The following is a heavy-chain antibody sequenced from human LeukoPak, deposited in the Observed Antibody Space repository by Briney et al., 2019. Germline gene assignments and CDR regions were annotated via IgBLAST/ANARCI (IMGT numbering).Heavy chain of an antibody. CDR3: ARGWYNFDY. V-gene: IGHV3-23*01. CDR1: GFIFSNYA. Sequence: PGGSLRLSCAASGFIFSNYAMSWVRQAPGKGLEWVSGINNSGDRRFYAVSVKGRFTISRDNSKNTLYLQMNSLRAEDTAVYYCARGWYNFDYWGQGTRVTVSS. J-gene: IGHJ4*02. CDR2: INNSGDRR. D-gene: IGHD6-19*01.